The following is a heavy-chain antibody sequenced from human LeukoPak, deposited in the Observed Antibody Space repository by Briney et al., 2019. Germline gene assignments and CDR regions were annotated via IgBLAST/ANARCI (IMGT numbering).Heavy chain of an antibody. CDR1: GGSISSYY. CDR3: ARDGALYYDILTGYSGRGMDV. CDR2: IYYSGST. V-gene: IGHV4-59*12. Sequence: SETLSLTCTVSGGSISSYYWSWIRQPPGEGLEWIGYIYYSGSTNYNPSLKSRVTISVDTSKNQFSLKLSSVTAADTAVYYCARDGALYYDILTGYSGRGMDVWGQGTTVTVSS. D-gene: IGHD3-9*01. J-gene: IGHJ6*02.